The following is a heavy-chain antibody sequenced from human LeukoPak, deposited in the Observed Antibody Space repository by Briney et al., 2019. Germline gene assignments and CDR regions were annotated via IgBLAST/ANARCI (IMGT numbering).Heavy chain of an antibody. V-gene: IGHV3-21*01. J-gene: IGHJ6*03. CDR3: ARGLSYGFYYYYYYMDV. D-gene: IGHD5-18*01. CDR2: ISSSSSYI. CDR1: GFTFSSYS. Sequence: GGSLRLSCAASGFTFSSYSMNWVRQAPGKGLEWVSSISSSSSYIYYADSVKGRFTISRDNAKNSLYLQMNSLRAEDTAVYYCARGLSYGFYYYYYYMDVWGKGTTVTVSS.